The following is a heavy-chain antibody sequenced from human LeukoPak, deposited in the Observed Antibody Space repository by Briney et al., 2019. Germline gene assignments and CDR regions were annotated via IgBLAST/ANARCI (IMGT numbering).Heavy chain of an antibody. D-gene: IGHD3/OR15-3a*01. CDR1: GFVFSTYW. CDR3: ASGRHDFLG. Sequence: GGSLRLSCAASGFVFSTYWMTWLRHAPGKGLEWVANINLDGTEEHYVDSSLKGRFTISRDNAKNSLYLQMTSLRVEDTAVYYCASGRHDFLGWGQGTLVTVSS. CDR2: INLDGTEE. J-gene: IGHJ4*02. V-gene: IGHV3-7*01.